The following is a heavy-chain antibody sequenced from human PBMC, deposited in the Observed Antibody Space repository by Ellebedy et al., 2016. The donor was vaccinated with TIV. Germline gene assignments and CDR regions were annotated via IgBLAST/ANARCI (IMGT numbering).Heavy chain of an antibody. D-gene: IGHD6-19*01. V-gene: IGHV5-51*01. CDR3: ARRSDSSGWYSAYYFDY. CDR2: IYPGDSDT. CDR1: GYSFTSYW. Sequence: GGSLRLSXKGSGYSFTSYWIGWVRQMPGKGLEWMGIIYPGDSDTRYSPSFQGQVTISADKSISTAYLQWSSLKASDTAMYYCARRSDSSGWYSAYYFDYWGQGTLVTVSS. J-gene: IGHJ4*02.